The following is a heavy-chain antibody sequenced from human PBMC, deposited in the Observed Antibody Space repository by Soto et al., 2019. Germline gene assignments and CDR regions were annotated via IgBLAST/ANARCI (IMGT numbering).Heavy chain of an antibody. V-gene: IGHV3-9*01. J-gene: IGHJ4*02. CDR2: ISWNSGSI. D-gene: IGHD5-18*01. CDR3: AKDIDPTDTAMVFHY. Sequence: EVPLVESGGGLVQPGRSLRLSCAASGFTFDDYAMHWVRQAPGKGLEWVPGISWNSGSIGYADSVKGRFTISRDNAKNSLYLQMNSLRAEDTALYYCAKDIDPTDTAMVFHYWGQGTLVTVSS. CDR1: GFTFDDYA.